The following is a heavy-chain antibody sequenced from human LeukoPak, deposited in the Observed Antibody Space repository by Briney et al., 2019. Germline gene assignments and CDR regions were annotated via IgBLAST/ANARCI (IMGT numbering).Heavy chain of an antibody. CDR3: AKDQEQWLGRGPFDY. Sequence: PGRSLRLSCAASGFTFSSYGMHWVRQAPGKGLEWVAVISYDGSNKYYADSVKGRFTISRDNSKNALYLQMNSLRAEDTAVYYCAKDQEQWLGRGPFDYWGQGTLVTVSS. J-gene: IGHJ4*02. CDR2: ISYDGSNK. V-gene: IGHV3-30*18. CDR1: GFTFSSYG. D-gene: IGHD6-19*01.